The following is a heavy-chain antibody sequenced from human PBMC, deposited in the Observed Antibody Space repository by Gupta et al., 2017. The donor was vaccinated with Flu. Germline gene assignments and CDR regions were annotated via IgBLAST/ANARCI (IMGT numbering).Heavy chain of an antibody. CDR3: ARGHWDN. J-gene: IGHJ4*02. V-gene: IGHV3-48*03. CDR1: GFDFNSYE. CDR2: ISSSAVT. Sequence: EVLLVESGGGLVQPGGSLRLSCTASGFDFNSYEMSWVRQAPGRGLEWVAFISSSAVTYYTDPVRGRFTISRDNANNVLYLQMSSLRGEDKAVYYCARGHWDNWGQGTLVTVSA.